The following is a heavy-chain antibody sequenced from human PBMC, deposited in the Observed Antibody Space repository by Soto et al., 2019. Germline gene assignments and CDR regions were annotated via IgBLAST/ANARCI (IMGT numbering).Heavy chain of an antibody. Sequence: PSETLSLTCTVSGGSVSSGSYYWSWIRQPPGKGLEWIGYIYYSGSTNYNPSLKSRVTISVDTSKNQFSLKLSSVTAADTAVYYCDRTTRDSSRGRCYSSWLDTWGQGTLVTVSS. D-gene: IGHD2-15*01. CDR1: GGSVSSGSYY. J-gene: IGHJ5*02. CDR3: DRTTRDSSRGRCYSSWLDT. CDR2: IYYSGST. V-gene: IGHV4-61*01.